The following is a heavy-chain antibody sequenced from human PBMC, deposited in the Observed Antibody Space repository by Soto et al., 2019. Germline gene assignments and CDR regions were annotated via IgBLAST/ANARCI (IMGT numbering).Heavy chain of an antibody. J-gene: IGHJ4*02. CDR3: AKDNYYDSSGQYGY. CDR1: GFTFSSYA. D-gene: IGHD3-22*01. Sequence: GGSLRLSCAASGFTFSSYAMSWVRQAPGKGLEWVSAISGSGGSTYYADSVKGRFTISRDNSKNTLYLQMNSLRAEDTAVYYCAKDNYYDSSGQYGYWGQGTLVTVSS. CDR2: ISGSGGST. V-gene: IGHV3-23*01.